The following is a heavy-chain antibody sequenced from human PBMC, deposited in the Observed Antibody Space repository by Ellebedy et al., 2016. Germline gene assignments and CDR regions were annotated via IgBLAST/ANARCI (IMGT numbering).Heavy chain of an antibody. CDR2: IYYSGST. V-gene: IGHV4-39*01. CDR1: GGSISSSSYY. CDR3: ARLPYYYDSSGYYFAPQDWYFDL. Sequence: GSLRLSCTVSGGSISSSSYYWGWIRQPPGKGLEWIGSIYYSGSTYYNPSLKSRVTISVDTSKNQFSLKLSSVTAADTAVYYCARLPYYYDSSGYYFAPQDWYFDLWGRGTLVTVSS. D-gene: IGHD3-22*01. J-gene: IGHJ2*01.